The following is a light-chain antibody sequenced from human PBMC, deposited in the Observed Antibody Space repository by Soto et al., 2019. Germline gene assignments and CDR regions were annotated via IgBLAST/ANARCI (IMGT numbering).Light chain of an antibody. J-gene: IGLJ1*01. V-gene: IGLV1-44*01. Sequence: QSVLTQPPSASGTPGQRVTVSCSGSTSNIGRDIVNWYQLLPGAAPKLFIYANNQRPSGVPDRFSGSKSGTSASLAISGLQSEDEADYYCVAWDDSLKGSVFGTGTKVTVL. CDR2: ANN. CDR3: VAWDDSLKGSV. CDR1: TSNIGRDI.